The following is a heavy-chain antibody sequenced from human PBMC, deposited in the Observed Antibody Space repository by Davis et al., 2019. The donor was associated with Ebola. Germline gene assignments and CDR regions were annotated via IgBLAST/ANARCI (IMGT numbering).Heavy chain of an antibody. CDR3: ARGEWELRYWYFDL. J-gene: IGHJ2*01. CDR2: ISYDGSNK. CDR1: GFTFSSYA. V-gene: IGHV3-30-3*01. Sequence: PGGSLRLSCAASGFTFSSYAMHWVRQAPGKGLEWVAVISYDGSNKYYADSVKGRFTISRDNSKNTLYLQMNSLRAEDTAVYYCARGEWELRYWYFDLWGRGTLVTVSS. D-gene: IGHD1-26*01.